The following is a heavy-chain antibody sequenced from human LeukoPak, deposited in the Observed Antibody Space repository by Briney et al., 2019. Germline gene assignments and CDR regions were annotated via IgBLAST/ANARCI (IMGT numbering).Heavy chain of an antibody. V-gene: IGHV4-30-4*01. CDR1: GDSISSDEYF. Sequence: SQTLSLTCTVSGDSISSDEYFWNWIRQPPGEGLEWIGYIHYGGSTYYNPSLKSRVTISIDTSKNQFSLKLSSVTAADTAVYYCARDRVRGTITYAGFDPWGQGTLVTVSS. CDR3: ARDRVRGTITYAGFDP. CDR2: IHYGGST. J-gene: IGHJ5*02. D-gene: IGHD3-10*01.